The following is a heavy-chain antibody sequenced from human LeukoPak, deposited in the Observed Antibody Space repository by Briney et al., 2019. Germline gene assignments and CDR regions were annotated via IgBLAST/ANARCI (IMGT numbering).Heavy chain of an antibody. V-gene: IGHV3-30*04. Sequence: PGRSLRLSCAASGFTFSGYAMHWVRQAPGKGLEWVAVISYDGSNKYYADSVKGRFTISRDNSKNTLYLQMNSLRAEDTAVYYCAREGGAGGSYLEHNWFDPWGQGTLVTVSS. CDR3: AREGGAGGSYLEHNWFDP. CDR1: GFTFSGYA. CDR2: ISYDGSNK. J-gene: IGHJ5*02. D-gene: IGHD1-26*01.